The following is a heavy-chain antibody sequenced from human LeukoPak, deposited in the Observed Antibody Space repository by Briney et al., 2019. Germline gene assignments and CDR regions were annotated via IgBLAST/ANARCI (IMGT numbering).Heavy chain of an antibody. D-gene: IGHD3-22*01. J-gene: IGHJ3*02. CDR2: ISYDGSNK. Sequence: GRSLRLSCAASGFTFSSYGMHWVRQAPGKGLEWVAVISYDGSNKYYADSVKGRFTISRDNSKNTLYLQMGSLRAEDMAVYYCARGEDSSLFGPAFDIWGQGTMVTVSS. CDR3: ARGEDSSLFGPAFDI. CDR1: GFTFSSYG. V-gene: IGHV3-30*03.